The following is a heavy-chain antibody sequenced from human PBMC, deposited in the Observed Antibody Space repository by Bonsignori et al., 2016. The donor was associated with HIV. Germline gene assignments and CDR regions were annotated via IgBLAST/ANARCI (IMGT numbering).Heavy chain of an antibody. CDR3: ARGNYGPLSWHYFES. J-gene: IGHJ4*02. Sequence: QMHLQESGPGLVKPSETLSLTCAVSGYSINSGYYWDWIRQPPGKGLEWVGSISHRGSTSYNPSIKSRVTISLDTSKNQFSLNLSSVTAADTATYFCARGNYGPLSWHYFESWGQGALVAVSS. D-gene: IGHD3-16*01. CDR1: GYSINSGYY. CDR2: ISHRGST. V-gene: IGHV4-38-2*01.